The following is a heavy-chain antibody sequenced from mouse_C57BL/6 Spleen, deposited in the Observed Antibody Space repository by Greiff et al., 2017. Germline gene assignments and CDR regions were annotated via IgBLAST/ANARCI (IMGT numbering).Heavy chain of an antibody. D-gene: IGHD1-1*01. CDR1: GYSITSGYY. J-gene: IGHJ3*01. CDR3: ASYYYGSMPFAY. V-gene: IGHV3-6*01. Sequence: DVKLQESGPGLVKPSQSLSLTCSVTGYSITSGYYWNWIRQFPGNKLEWMGYISYDGSNNYNPSLKNRISITRDTSKNQFFLKLNSVTTEDTATYYCASYYYGSMPFAYWGQGTLVTVSA. CDR2: ISYDGSN.